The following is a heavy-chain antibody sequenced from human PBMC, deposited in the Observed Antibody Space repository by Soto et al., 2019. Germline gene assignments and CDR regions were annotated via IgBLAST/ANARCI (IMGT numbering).Heavy chain of an antibody. Sequence: QLQLQESGPGLVKPSETLSLPCTVSGGSISSRGYYWGWIRQPPGKGLEWIGTIYYSGSTYYNPSFKSRVPVSVHTSKNPFSLKLSSVTAADTAVYYCATSNGFAPWGQGTLVTVSS. CDR2: IYYSGST. CDR1: GGSISSRGYY. V-gene: IGHV4-39*01. J-gene: IGHJ5*02. CDR3: ATSNGFAP.